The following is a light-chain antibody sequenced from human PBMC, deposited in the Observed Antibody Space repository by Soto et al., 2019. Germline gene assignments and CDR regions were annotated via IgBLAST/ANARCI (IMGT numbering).Light chain of an antibody. CDR1: QGISSY. Sequence: AIRMTQSPSSLSASTGDRVTITCRASQGISSYLAWYQQKPGKAPKLLIYAASTLQSGVPSRFSGSGSGTDFTLTIRRLQSEDFATYYCQQYYTSPSFGQGTKVEIK. V-gene: IGKV1-8*01. CDR2: AAS. J-gene: IGKJ1*01. CDR3: QQYYTSPS.